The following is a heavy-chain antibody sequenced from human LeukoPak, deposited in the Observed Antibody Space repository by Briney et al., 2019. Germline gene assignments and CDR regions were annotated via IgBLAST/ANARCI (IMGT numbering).Heavy chain of an antibody. Sequence: SETLSLTCTVSGYSISSGYYWGWIRQPPGKGLEWIGSICHSGSTYYNPSLKSRVTMSVDTSKNQFSLKLSSVTAADTAVYYCARSSITYYYGSGSASRTYYYYMDVWGKGTTVTISS. D-gene: IGHD3-10*01. CDR2: ICHSGST. CDR3: ARSSITYYYGSGSASRTYYYYMDV. CDR1: GYSISSGYY. V-gene: IGHV4-38-2*02. J-gene: IGHJ6*03.